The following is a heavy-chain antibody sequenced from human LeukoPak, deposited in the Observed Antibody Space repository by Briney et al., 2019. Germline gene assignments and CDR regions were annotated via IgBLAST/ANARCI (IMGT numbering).Heavy chain of an antibody. CDR2: ISAYNGNT. V-gene: IGHV1-18*01. CDR3: ARDGRFGELFDY. Sequence: ASVKVSCKASGYTFTSYAMNWVRQAPGQGLEWMGWISAYNGNTNYAQKFQGRVTMTTDTSASTAYMDLRSLRSDDTAVYYCARDGRFGELFDYWGQGTLVTVSS. D-gene: IGHD3-16*01. CDR1: GYTFTSYA. J-gene: IGHJ4*02.